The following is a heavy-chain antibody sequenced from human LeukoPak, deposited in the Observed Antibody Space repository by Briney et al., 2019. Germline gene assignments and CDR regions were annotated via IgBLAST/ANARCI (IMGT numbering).Heavy chain of an antibody. CDR3: ARLLWFGEPPYFDY. CDR1: GGSISSSSYY. CDR2: IYYSGST. Sequence: PSETLSLTCTVSGGSISSSSYYWGWIRQPPGKGLEWIGSIYYSGSTYYNPSLKSRVTISVDTSKNQFSLKLSSVTAADTAVYYCARLLWFGEPPYFDYWGQGTLVTVSS. J-gene: IGHJ4*02. D-gene: IGHD3-10*01. V-gene: IGHV4-39*01.